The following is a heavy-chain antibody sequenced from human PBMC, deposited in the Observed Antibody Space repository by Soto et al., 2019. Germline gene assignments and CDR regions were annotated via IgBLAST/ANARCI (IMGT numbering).Heavy chain of an antibody. V-gene: IGHV1-46*01. CDR2: IDPSGART. CDR1: GYTFISYY. Sequence: QVQVQQSGAEVKEPGASVRISCKASGYTFISYYMHWVRQAPGQGLEWMGIIDPSGARTTYAQRFRGRVTMTLDTSRSTVYMAMTSLRPDDTAVYFCATTIIYGDPGDYWGQGTVVSVSS. D-gene: IGHD4-17*01. J-gene: IGHJ4*02. CDR3: ATTIIYGDPGDY.